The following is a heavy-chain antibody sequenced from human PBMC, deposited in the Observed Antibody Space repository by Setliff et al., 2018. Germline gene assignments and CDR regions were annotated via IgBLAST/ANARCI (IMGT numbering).Heavy chain of an antibody. CDR3: AREQWLDPPGYYYMDV. CDR2: TYIGGSA. J-gene: IGHJ6*03. D-gene: IGHD6-19*01. Sequence: KASETLSLTCTVSGGSISSGDYYWSWIRQPPGKGLEWIGHTYIGGSANYNPSLKSRVTMSIDTSKNQFSLKLNSVTAADMAVYYCAREQWLDPPGYYYMDVWAKGTTVTVSS. CDR1: GGSISSGDYY. V-gene: IGHV4-61*08.